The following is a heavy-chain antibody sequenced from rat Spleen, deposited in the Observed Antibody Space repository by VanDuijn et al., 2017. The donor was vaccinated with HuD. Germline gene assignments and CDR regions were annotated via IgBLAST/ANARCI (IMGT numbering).Heavy chain of an antibody. CDR1: GFTFSSYY. CDR3: ARSGFDY. V-gene: IGHV5-22*01. D-gene: IGHD4-3*01. J-gene: IGHJ2*01. CDR2: ISYEGSRT. Sequence: EVQLVESGGGLVQPGRSMKLSCAASGFTFSSYYMAWVRQAPKKGLVWVASISYEGSRTYYRDSVKGRFTISRDNAKSTLYLQMDSLRSEDTDTYYCARSGFDYWGQGVMVTASS.